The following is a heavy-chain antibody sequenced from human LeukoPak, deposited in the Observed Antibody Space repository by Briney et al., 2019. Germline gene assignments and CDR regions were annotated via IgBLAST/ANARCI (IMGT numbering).Heavy chain of an antibody. V-gene: IGHV3-33*08. CDR3: ARDFDSRGYSPSF. CDR2: IWYDGSNK. Sequence: GGSLRLSCAASGFTFSSYAMSWVRQAPGKGLEWVAVIWYDGSNKYYADSVKGRFTISRDNSKNTVYLQMNSLRADDTAVYYCARDFDSRGYSPSFWGQGTLVTVSS. J-gene: IGHJ4*02. D-gene: IGHD3-22*01. CDR1: GFTFSSYA.